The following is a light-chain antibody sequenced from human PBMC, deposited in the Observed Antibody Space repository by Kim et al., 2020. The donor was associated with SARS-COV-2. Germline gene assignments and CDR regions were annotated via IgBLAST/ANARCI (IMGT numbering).Light chain of an antibody. CDR2: ETS. Sequence: DIQMTQSPSSLSASVGDRVTITCRASQSISSYLNWYQQKPGKAPNLLIFETSRLQSGVPSRFTGSGSGTHFTLTISRLQPEDFATYYCQQSSSTPVTFGLGTKVDIK. J-gene: IGKJ1*01. CDR3: QQSSSTPVT. V-gene: IGKV1-39*01. CDR1: QSISSY.